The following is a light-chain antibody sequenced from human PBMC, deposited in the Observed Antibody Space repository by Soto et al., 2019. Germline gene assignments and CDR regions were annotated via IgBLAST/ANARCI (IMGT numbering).Light chain of an antibody. CDR3: QQTYTTPLT. CDR1: QSISYY. CDR2: GAS. J-gene: IGKJ4*01. V-gene: IGKV1-39*01. Sequence: DIEMTQSPSSLSAYVGDRVNITCRASQSISYYLNWYQQKPGRAPDLLMYGASSLQSGVPSRFTGGGSGTEFTLTITSLQPGDFATYYCQQTYTTPLTFGGGTKVDIK.